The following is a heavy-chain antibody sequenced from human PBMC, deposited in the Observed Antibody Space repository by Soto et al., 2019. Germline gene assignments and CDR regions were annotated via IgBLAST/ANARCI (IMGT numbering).Heavy chain of an antibody. J-gene: IGHJ4*02. CDR3: ASRDPGTSVDY. V-gene: IGHV4-4*02. Sequence: QVQLQESGPGLVKPSGALALTCAVSGGSFTSNNWWTWVRQTPGQGLEWIGEIYRTGSTNYNPFLKGRVTISLNQSENQFSPTVTSLTAADTAVYSCASRDPGTSVDYWGQGTLVTVSS. CDR2: IYRTGST. D-gene: IGHD1-7*01. CDR1: GGSFTSNNW.